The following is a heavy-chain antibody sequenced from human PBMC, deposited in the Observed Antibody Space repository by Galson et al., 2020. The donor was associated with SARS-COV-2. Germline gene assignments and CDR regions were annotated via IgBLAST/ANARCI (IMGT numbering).Heavy chain of an antibody. V-gene: IGHV4-34*01. CDR1: GGSFSGYY. CDR2: INHSGST. Sequence: SETLSLTCAVYGGSFSGYYWSWIRQPPGKGLEWIGEINHSGSTNYNPSLKSRVTISVDTSKNQFSLKLSSVTAADTAVYYCARAGEAGDIVVSTTPQFDYWGQGTLVTVSS. D-gene: IGHD2-15*01. CDR3: ARAGEAGDIVVSTTPQFDY. J-gene: IGHJ4*02.